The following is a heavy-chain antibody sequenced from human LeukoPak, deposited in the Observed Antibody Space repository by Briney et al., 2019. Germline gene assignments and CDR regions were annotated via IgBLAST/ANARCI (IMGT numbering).Heavy chain of an antibody. Sequence: GGSLRLSCAASGFTFSSYAMSWVRQAPGKGLEWVPAISGSGGSTYYADSVKGRFSISRDNSKNTLYLQMNSLRAEDTAVYYCASSYYYGSGSYSHYYYYYGMDVWGQGTTVTVSS. CDR3: ASSYYYGSGSYSHYYYYYGMDV. D-gene: IGHD3-10*01. CDR1: GFTFSSYA. CDR2: ISGSGGST. V-gene: IGHV3-23*01. J-gene: IGHJ6*02.